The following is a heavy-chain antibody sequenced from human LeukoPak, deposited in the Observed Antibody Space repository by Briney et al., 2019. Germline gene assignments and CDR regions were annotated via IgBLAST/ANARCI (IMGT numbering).Heavy chain of an antibody. CDR1: GFTLSSYW. CDR3: ARARIDY. CDR2: IKDDGSEK. J-gene: IGHJ4*02. Sequence: GRSLRLSCVVSGFTLSSYWMSWVRHAPGKGLEWVANIKDDGSEKYSVDSVKGRFTISRDNAKNSLYLQMSSLRAEDTAVYYCARARIDYWGQGILVTVSS. V-gene: IGHV3-7*04. D-gene: IGHD1-14*01.